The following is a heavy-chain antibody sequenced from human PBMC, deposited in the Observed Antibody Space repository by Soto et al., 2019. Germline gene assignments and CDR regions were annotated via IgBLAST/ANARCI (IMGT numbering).Heavy chain of an antibody. CDR2: IYYSGST. Sequence: SETLSLTCTVSGGSISSGGYYWSWIRQHPGKGLEWIGYIYYSGSTYYNPSLKSRVTISVDTSKNQFSLKLSSVTAADTAVYYCARDPTPDYYGMDVWGQGTTVTVSS. CDR3: ARDPTPDYYGMDV. J-gene: IGHJ6*02. D-gene: IGHD4-17*01. V-gene: IGHV4-31*03. CDR1: GGSISSGGYY.